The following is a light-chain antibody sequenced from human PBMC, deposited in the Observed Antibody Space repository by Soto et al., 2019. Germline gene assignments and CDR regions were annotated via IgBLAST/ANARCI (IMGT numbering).Light chain of an antibody. CDR1: NLNIGTNP. CDR2: SND. V-gene: IGLV1-44*01. Sequence: QSVLTQPPSASGTPGQRFTISCSGNNLNIGTNPVNWYQQLPGTAPKLLIYSNDQRPSAVPDRFSGSKSGTSASLAISGLQSEDESHYYGAVWDDSLNAVVFGGGTKLTVL. J-gene: IGLJ2*01. CDR3: AVWDDSLNAVV.